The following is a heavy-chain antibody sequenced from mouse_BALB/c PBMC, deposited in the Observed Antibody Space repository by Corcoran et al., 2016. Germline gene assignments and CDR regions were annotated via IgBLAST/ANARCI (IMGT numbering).Heavy chain of an antibody. CDR3: TRGLLRY. V-gene: IGHV3-6*02. J-gene: IGHJ2*01. CDR1: GYSITSGYY. CDR2: ISYDGSN. D-gene: IGHD1-1*01. Sequence: DVQLQESGPGLVQPSQSLSLTCSVTGYSITSGYYWNWIRQFPGNKLEWMGYISYDGSNNYNPSLKNRISITRDTSKNQFFLKLNSVTTEDTATYYCTRGLLRYWGQGTTLTVSS.